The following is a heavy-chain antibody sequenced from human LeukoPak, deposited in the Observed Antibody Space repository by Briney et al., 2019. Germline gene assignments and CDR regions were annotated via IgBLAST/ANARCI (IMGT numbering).Heavy chain of an antibody. Sequence: GGSLRLPCAASGFTFDDYAMHWVRQAPGKGLEWVSGISWNSGSIGYADSVKGRFTISRDNAKNSLYLQMNSLRAEDTALYYCAKGSQYQLLSYYFDYWGQGTLVTVSS. CDR2: ISWNSGSI. V-gene: IGHV3-9*01. CDR3: AKGSQYQLLSYYFDY. CDR1: GFTFDDYA. J-gene: IGHJ4*02. D-gene: IGHD2-2*01.